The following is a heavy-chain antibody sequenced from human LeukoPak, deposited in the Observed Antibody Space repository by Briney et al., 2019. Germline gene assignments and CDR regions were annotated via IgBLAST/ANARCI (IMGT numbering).Heavy chain of an antibody. Sequence: GGSLRLSCAASGFTFSSYGMHWVRQAPGKGLEWVAVIWYDGSNKYYADSVKGRFTISRDNSKNTLYLQMNSLRAEDTAVYYCAREDGVLDAFDIWGQGTMVTVSS. CDR2: IWYDGSNK. J-gene: IGHJ3*02. CDR3: AREDGVLDAFDI. CDR1: GFTFSSYG. V-gene: IGHV3-33*01. D-gene: IGHD4-17*01.